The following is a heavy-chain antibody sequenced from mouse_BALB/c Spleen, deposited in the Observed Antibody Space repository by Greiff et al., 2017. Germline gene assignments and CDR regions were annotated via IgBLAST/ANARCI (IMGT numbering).Heavy chain of an antibody. V-gene: IGHV1-69*02. J-gene: IGHJ4*01. D-gene: IGHD2-14*01. CDR1: GYTFTSYW. CDR3: TRYYRYDGPWAMDY. Sequence: QVQLQQPGAELVKPGASVKMSCKASGYTFTSYWINWVKQRPGQGLEWIGNIYPSDSYTNYNQKFKDKATLTVDKSSSTAYMQLSSPTSEDSAVYYCTRYYRYDGPWAMDYWGQGTSVTVSS. CDR2: IYPSDSYT.